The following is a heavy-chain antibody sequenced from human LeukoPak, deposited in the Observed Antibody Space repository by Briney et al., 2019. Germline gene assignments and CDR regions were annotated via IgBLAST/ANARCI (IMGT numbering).Heavy chain of an antibody. CDR2: STGSSTWT. D-gene: IGHD7-27*01. J-gene: IGHJ2*01. V-gene: IGHV3-23*01. Sequence: PGGSPRLSCEASGFTFGTYGMTWVRQAPGPGLEWVSGSTGSSTWTYYADSVRGRFTISRDNSNNTLHLQMNNLTADDTAIYYCARELVSLGTGYFDLWGRGTLVTVSS. CDR1: GFTFGTYG. CDR3: ARELVSLGTGYFDL.